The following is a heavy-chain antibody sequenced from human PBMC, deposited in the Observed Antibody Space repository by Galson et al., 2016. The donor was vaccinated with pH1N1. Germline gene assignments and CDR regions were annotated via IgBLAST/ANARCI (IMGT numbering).Heavy chain of an antibody. CDR2: IYYSGST. D-gene: IGHD4-23*01. V-gene: IGHV4-39*07. Sequence: SETLSLTCTVSGGSISSSTYYWGWIRQPPGKGLEWIGSIYYSGSTYYNPSLKSRVTISLDKSKNHFSLNLASVTAADTAVYYCARDGGDYGGAGQYKYFDTWGQGTLVTVSS. J-gene: IGHJ5*02. CDR1: GGSISSSTYY. CDR3: ARDGGDYGGAGQYKYFDT.